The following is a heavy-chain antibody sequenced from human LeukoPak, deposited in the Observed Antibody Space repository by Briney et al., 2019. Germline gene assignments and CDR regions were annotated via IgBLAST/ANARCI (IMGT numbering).Heavy chain of an antibody. D-gene: IGHD1-26*01. V-gene: IGHV3-21*04. CDR3: ARALPRDSGSYYYFDY. Sequence: GGSLRLSCAASGFTFSNYAMTWVRQAPGKGLECVSVISGSGSNTDYADSVNGRFTISRDNAKNSLYLQMNSLRAEDTAVYYCARALPRDSGSYYYFDYWGQGTLVTVSS. CDR2: ISGSGSNT. J-gene: IGHJ4*02. CDR1: GFTFSNYA.